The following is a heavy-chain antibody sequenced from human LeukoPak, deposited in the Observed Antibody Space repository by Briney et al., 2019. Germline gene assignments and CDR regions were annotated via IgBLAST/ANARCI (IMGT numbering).Heavy chain of an antibody. Sequence: PSETLSLTCAVYGGSFSGYYWSWIRQPPGKGLEWIGEINHSGSTNYNPSLKSRVTISVDTSKNQFSLKLSSVTAADTAVYYCASTKIVGATEGFDYWGQGTLVTVSS. CDR2: INHSGST. CDR1: GGSFSGYY. CDR3: ASTKIVGATEGFDY. D-gene: IGHD1-26*01. V-gene: IGHV4-34*01. J-gene: IGHJ4*02.